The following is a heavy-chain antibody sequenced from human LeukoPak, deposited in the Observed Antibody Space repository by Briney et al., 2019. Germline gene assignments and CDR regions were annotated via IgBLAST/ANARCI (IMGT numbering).Heavy chain of an antibody. J-gene: IGHJ4*02. CDR3: ARLGYCSSTSCLDY. V-gene: IGHV4-38-2*01. CDR1: GYSISSGYY. D-gene: IGHD2-2*01. Sequence: PSETLSLTCAVSGYSISSGYYWGWIRQPPGKGLEWIGSIYHSGSTYYNPSLKSRVTISVDTSKNQFSLKLSSVTAANTAVYYCARLGYCSSTSCLDYWGQGTLVTVSS. CDR2: IYHSGST.